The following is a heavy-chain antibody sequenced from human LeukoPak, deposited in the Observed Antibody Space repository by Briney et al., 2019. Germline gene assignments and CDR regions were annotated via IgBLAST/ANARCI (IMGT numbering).Heavy chain of an antibody. CDR2: IYTSGST. D-gene: IGHD1-26*01. Sequence: SETLSLTCTVSGGSISSGSYYWSWIRQPAGKGLEWIGRIYTSGSTNYNPSLKSRVTISVDTSKNQFSLKLSSVTAADTAVYYCARDWSYEGCLDYWGQGTLVTVSS. CDR3: ARDWSYEGCLDY. J-gene: IGHJ4*02. CDR1: GGSISSGSYY. V-gene: IGHV4-61*02.